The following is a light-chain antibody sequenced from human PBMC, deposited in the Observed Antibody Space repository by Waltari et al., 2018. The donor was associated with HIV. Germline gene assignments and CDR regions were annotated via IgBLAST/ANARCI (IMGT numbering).Light chain of an antibody. Sequence: SYVLTQPPSVSVAPGKTARITCGGNNIGSKSVYWYQQKPGQAPVLVIYYDSDRPSGIPERFSGSNSGNTATLTISRVEAGDEADYYCQVWDSSSDLSWVFGGGTKLTVL. CDR1: NIGSKS. V-gene: IGLV3-21*04. CDR3: QVWDSSSDLSWV. J-gene: IGLJ3*02. CDR2: YDS.